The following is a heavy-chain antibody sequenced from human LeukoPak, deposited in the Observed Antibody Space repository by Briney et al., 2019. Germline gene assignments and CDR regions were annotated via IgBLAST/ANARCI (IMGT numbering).Heavy chain of an antibody. V-gene: IGHV4-4*02. D-gene: IGHD6-25*01. J-gene: IGHJ6*03. CDR1: GGSITSANW. CDR3: ARDANGSDLHYYHMDV. CDR2: IYHTGNT. Sequence: SETLSLTCTVSGGSITSANWWSWVRQSPGKGLEWIGEIYHTGNTNYNPSLNSRVSISLDTSKNQFSLRLTSVTAADTAVYFCARDANGSDLHYYHMDVWGKGTTVTVSS.